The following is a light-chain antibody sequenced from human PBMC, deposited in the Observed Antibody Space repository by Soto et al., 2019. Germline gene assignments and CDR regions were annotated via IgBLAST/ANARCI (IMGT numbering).Light chain of an antibody. CDR1: HSISTW. CDR3: QQYSSYSSIT. J-gene: IGKJ5*01. V-gene: IGKV1-5*02. Sequence: DRVTILCRADHSISTWLAWYQQKPGKAPRLLLYDASTWENGVPARFSGSGSGTQFTLTISRLEPDDFAAYYCQQYSSYSSITFGQGTRLEIK. CDR2: DAS.